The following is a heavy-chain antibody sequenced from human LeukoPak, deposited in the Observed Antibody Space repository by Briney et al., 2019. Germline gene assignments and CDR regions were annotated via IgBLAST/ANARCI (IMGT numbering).Heavy chain of an antibody. CDR1: GYSFTSYW. D-gene: IGHD3-3*01. CDR2: IYPGDSDT. J-gene: IGHJ3*02. CDR3: ASSSGITIFGVVIYNAFDI. Sequence: AGESLKISCKGSGYSFTSYWIGWVRQMPGKGLEWMGIIYPGDSDTRYSPSFQGQVTISADKSISTAYLQWSSLKASDTAMYYCASSSGITIFGVVIYNAFDIWGQGTMVTVSS. V-gene: IGHV5-51*01.